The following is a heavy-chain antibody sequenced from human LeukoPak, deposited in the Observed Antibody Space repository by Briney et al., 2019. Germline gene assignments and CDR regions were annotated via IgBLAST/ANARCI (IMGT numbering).Heavy chain of an antibody. V-gene: IGHV4-39*07. Sequence: SETLSLTCTVSGGSISSSSYYWGWIRQPPGKGLEWIGSIYYSGSTYYNPSLKSRVTISVDTSKNQFSLKLSSVTAADTAVYYCARVGANYYYYYYMDVWGKGTTVTVSS. CDR3: ARVGANYYYYYYMDV. J-gene: IGHJ6*03. CDR2: IYYSGST. D-gene: IGHD3-16*01. CDR1: GGSISSSSYY.